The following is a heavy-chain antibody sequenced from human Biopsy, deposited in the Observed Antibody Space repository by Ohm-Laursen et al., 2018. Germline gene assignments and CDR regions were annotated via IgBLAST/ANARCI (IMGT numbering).Heavy chain of an antibody. J-gene: IGHJ4*02. CDR3: AKCMTGGSNYYFHH. D-gene: IGHD2-8*01. CDR2: IWYDGSNK. Sequence: SLRFSCAASGFTFSIYGMHWVRQAPGKGLEWVAAIWYDGSNKNYADSVKGRFTISRDNSKNTLYLQMNSLRGEDTAVYYCAKCMTGGSNYYFHHCGQGTLVTASS. V-gene: IGHV3-33*06. CDR1: GFTFSIYG.